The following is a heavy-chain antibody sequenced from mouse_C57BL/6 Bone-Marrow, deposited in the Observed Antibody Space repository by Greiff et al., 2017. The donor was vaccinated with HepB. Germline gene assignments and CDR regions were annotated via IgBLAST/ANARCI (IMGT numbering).Heavy chain of an antibody. V-gene: IGHV1-50*01. CDR3: ARKGDSYDYDGAWFAY. Sequence: QVQLQQPGAELVKPGASVKLSCKASGYTFTSYWMQWVKQRPGQGLEWIGEIDPSDSYTNYNQKFKGKATLTVDTSSSTAYMQLSSLTSEDSAVYYCARKGDSYDYDGAWFAYWGQGTLVTVSA. J-gene: IGHJ3*01. D-gene: IGHD2-4*01. CDR2: IDPSDSYT. CDR1: GYTFTSYW.